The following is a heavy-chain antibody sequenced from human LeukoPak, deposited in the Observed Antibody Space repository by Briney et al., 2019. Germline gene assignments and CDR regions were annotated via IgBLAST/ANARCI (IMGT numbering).Heavy chain of an antibody. D-gene: IGHD6-13*01. J-gene: IGHJ5*02. Sequence: PSETLSLPCAVYGGSLSGYYWSWLRQPPGKALEWIGEINHSGSTNYNPPLKSRVTISVDPSKNQFSLKLSSVTAADTAVYYCARGPYSSSWYQPNWFDPWGQGTLVTVSS. CDR2: INHSGST. V-gene: IGHV4-34*01. CDR3: ARGPYSSSWYQPNWFDP. CDR1: GGSLSGYY.